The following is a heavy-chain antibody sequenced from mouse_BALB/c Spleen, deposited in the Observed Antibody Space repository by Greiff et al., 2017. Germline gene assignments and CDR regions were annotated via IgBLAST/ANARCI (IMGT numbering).Heavy chain of an antibody. Sequence: EVQVVESGGGLVKPGGSLKLSCAASGFTFSDYYMYWVRQTPEKRLEWVATISDGGSYTYYPDSVKGRFTISRDNAKNNLYLQMSSLKSEDTAMYYCARDLVGDYWGQGTSVTVSS. J-gene: IGHJ4*01. CDR2: ISDGGSYT. V-gene: IGHV5-4*02. CDR3: ARDLVGDY. CDR1: GFTFSDYY.